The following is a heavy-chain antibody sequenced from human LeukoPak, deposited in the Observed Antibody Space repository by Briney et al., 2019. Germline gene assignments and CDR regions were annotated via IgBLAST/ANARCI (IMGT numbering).Heavy chain of an antibody. J-gene: IGHJ4*02. CDR1: GYIFTDYG. CDR3: AKDVSRGYMDY. V-gene: IGHV1-18*01. Sequence: ASVKVSCRASGYIFTDYGITWVRQAPGQGLEWMGWISSNTGDTVYAQNVQGGVTMTTDTSTSTAYMDLTSLKSDDTALYYCAKDVSRGYMDYWGQGTLVTVSS. CDR2: ISSNTGDT.